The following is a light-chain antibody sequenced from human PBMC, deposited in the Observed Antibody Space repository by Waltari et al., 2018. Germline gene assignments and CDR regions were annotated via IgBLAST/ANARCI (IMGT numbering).Light chain of an antibody. CDR1: QSVGTS. Sequence: EVVLTQSPGTLSLSPGERATLACRASQSVGTSLAWYQQKPGQAPRLLIDGASRRATGIPDSFSGSGSGTDFSLTISRLEPDDFAVYYCQHYVRLPATFGQGTKVEI. CDR3: QHYVRLPAT. J-gene: IGKJ1*01. V-gene: IGKV3-20*01. CDR2: GAS.